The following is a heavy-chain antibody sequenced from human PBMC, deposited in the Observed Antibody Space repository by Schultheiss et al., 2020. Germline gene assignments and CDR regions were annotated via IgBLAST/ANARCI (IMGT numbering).Heavy chain of an antibody. CDR2: ISGSGGST. J-gene: IGHJ4*02. Sequence: GGSLRLSCAASGFTFSSYAMSWVRQAPGKGLEWVSAISGSGGSTYYADSVKGRFTISRDNSKNTLYLQMNSLRAEDTAVYYCARVGYCSVGVCLNYDYWGQGTLVTVSS. V-gene: IGHV3-23*01. CDR3: ARVGYCSVGVCLNYDY. D-gene: IGHD2-8*02. CDR1: GFTFSSYA.